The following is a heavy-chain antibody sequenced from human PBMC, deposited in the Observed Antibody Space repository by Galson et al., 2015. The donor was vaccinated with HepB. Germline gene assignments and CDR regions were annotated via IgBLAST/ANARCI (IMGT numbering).Heavy chain of an antibody. Sequence: SLRLSCAASGLTFSIYAMHWVRQTPGKGLEWVAIMSSDGSNRYYADSVEGRFTISRDDSRNTLYLQMNSLRAEDTAVYYCARTTRGSPSGRGYFDFWGQGTLVTVSS. CDR1: GLTFSIYA. CDR3: ARTTRGSPSGRGYFDF. D-gene: IGHD1-1*01. J-gene: IGHJ4*02. V-gene: IGHV3-30-3*01. CDR2: MSSDGSNR.